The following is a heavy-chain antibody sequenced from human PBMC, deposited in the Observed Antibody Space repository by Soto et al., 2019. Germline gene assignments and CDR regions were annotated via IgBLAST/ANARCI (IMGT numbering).Heavy chain of an antibody. CDR2: IIPIFGTA. CDR1: GGTFSSYA. J-gene: IGHJ6*02. Sequence: QVQLVQSGAEVKKPGSSVKVSCKASGGTFSSYAISWVRQAPGQGLEWMGGIIPIFGTANYAQKFQGRVTITAGESTSTAYMELGSLRSEDTAVYYCASSQDWQLGGGMDVWGQGTTVTVAS. D-gene: IGHD6-6*01. CDR3: ASSQDWQLGGGMDV. V-gene: IGHV1-69*01.